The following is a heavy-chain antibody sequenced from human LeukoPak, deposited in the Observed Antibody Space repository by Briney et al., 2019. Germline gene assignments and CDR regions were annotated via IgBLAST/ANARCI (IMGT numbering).Heavy chain of an antibody. CDR1: VFTLDDYA. V-gene: IGHV3-9*01. CDR2: ISWNSGSI. CDR3: AKVSYDFWSSDY. Sequence: GGSLRLSCAASVFTLDDYAMHWVRQAPGKGLEWVSGISWNSGSIGYADSVKGRFTISRDNAKNSLYLQMNSLRAEDTALYYCAKVSYDFWSSDYWGQGTLVTVSS. D-gene: IGHD3-3*01. J-gene: IGHJ4*02.